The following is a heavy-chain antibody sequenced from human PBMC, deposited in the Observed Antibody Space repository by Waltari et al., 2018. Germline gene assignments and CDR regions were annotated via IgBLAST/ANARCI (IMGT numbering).Heavy chain of an antibody. CDR2: IYYSGST. D-gene: IGHD3-22*01. V-gene: IGHV4-59*01. J-gene: IGHJ3*02. CDR1: GGSISSYY. CDR3: ARATSSMIGRNAFDI. Sequence: QVQLQESGPGLVKPSETLSLTCTVSGGSISSYYWSWIRQPPGKGLEWIGYIYYSGSTTYNPSLKSRVTISVDTSKNQFSLKLSSVTAADTAVYYCARATSSMIGRNAFDIWGQGTMVTVSS.